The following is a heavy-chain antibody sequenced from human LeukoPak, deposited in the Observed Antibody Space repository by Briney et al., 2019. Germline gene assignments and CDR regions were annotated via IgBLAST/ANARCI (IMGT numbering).Heavy chain of an antibody. Sequence: ASVKVSCKASGYTFTSYGISWVRQAPGQGLEWMGWISAYNGSTNYAQQFQGRLTMTRDTSISTAYMELSRLRSDDTAVYYCARVKTMIIVVSLFDYWDQGTLVTVSS. D-gene: IGHD3-22*01. CDR2: ISAYNGST. J-gene: IGHJ4*02. CDR1: GYTFTSYG. CDR3: ARVKTMIIVVSLFDY. V-gene: IGHV1-18*01.